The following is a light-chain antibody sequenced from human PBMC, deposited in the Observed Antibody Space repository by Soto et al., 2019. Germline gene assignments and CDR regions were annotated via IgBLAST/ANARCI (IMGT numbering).Light chain of an antibody. CDR2: GAS. J-gene: IGKJ2*01. V-gene: IGKV3-20*01. CDR1: QSVSSY. Sequence: EIVLTQSPATLSLSPGERATLSCRASQSVSSYLAWYQQKRGQAPRLLIYGASNRETGIPDTFSGSGSGTDFTLTISRLEPEDFAVYYCEQYDSSPYTFGQGTKLEIK. CDR3: EQYDSSPYT.